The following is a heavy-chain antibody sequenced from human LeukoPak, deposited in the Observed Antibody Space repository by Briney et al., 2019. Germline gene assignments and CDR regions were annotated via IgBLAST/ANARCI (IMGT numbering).Heavy chain of an antibody. V-gene: IGHV3-7*01. CDR1: GFTFSTYW. D-gene: IGHD3-3*01. Sequence: PGGSLRLSCAASGFTFSTYWMTWLRQAPGKGLEWVASIKQDGGDKYYVDSLKGRFTISRVNAKNSLYLQMNSVRAEDTALYYCARINAQSHNFWGGYPHGWFDPWGQGTLVTVSS. CDR3: ARINAQSHNFWGGYPHGWFDP. J-gene: IGHJ5*02. CDR2: IKQDGGDK.